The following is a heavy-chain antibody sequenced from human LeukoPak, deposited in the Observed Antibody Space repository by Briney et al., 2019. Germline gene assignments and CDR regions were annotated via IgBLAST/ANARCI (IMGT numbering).Heavy chain of an antibody. Sequence: ASETLSLTCSVSGGSIRSYFWSWIRQSAGGGLEHIGRIYSTGSTNYSPSLKSRVSMSVDTSKNQFSLTLRSVTAADTAIYYCARAGYTSTWTFDYWGQGSLVTVSS. CDR3: ARAGYTSTWTFDY. CDR2: IYSTGST. V-gene: IGHV4-4*07. CDR1: GGSIRSYF. D-gene: IGHD6-13*01. J-gene: IGHJ4*02.